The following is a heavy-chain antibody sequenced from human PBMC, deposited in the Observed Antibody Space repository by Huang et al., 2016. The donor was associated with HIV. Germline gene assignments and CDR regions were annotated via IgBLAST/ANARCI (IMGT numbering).Heavy chain of an antibody. CDR1: GSTFNNYA. V-gene: IGHV3-23*01. D-gene: IGHD3-10*01. Sequence: EVQLLESGGGLVQPGWSLRLSCAASGSTFNNYAMNWVRQAPGKGLGWVSTIRGNGGSKYYADSVKGRFTISRDNSKNTLYLHMNSLRVEDTAVYYCAKGIKSSGSYYFDYWGQGTLVTVSS. J-gene: IGHJ4*02. CDR2: IRGNGGSK. CDR3: AKGIKSSGSYYFDY.